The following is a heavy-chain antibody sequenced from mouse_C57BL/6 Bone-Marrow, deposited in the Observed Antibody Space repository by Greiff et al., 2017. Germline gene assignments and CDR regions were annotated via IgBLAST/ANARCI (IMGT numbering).Heavy chain of an antibody. J-gene: IGHJ2*01. CDR1: GYTFTSYW. CDR2: IDPSDSYT. D-gene: IGHD1-1*01. V-gene: IGHV1-69*01. Sequence: QVQLQQPGAELVMPGASVKLSCKASGYTFTSYWMHWVKQRPGQGLEWIGEIDPSDSYTNYNQKFKGKSPLTVAKSSSTAYMQLSSLTSEDSAVYYCAIIYYYVSSPDYWGQGTTLTVSS. CDR3: AIIYYYVSSPDY.